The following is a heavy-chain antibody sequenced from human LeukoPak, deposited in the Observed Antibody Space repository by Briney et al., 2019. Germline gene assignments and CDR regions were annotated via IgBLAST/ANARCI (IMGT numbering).Heavy chain of an antibody. J-gene: IGHJ4*02. CDR2: IYHSGST. V-gene: IGHV4-30-2*01. CDR3: AREGQDLIDY. CDR1: GGSISSGGYY. D-gene: IGHD2-15*01. Sequence: SQTLSLTCTVSGGSISSGGYYWSWIRQPPGKGLEWIGYIYHSGSTNYNPSLKSRVTISVDTSKNQSSLKLSSVTAADTAVYYCAREGQDLIDYWGQGTLVTVSS.